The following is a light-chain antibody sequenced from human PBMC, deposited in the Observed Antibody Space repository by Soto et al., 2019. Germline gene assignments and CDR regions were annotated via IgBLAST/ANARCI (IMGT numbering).Light chain of an antibody. CDR1: SSDVGAYIF. V-gene: IGLV2-14*03. CDR2: DII. Sequence: QSALTQPASVSGSPGQSITISCTGTSSDVGAYIFVSWYQQHPGKAPKLMIYDIINRPSGVSNRFSGSKSGNTASLTISGLQAEDEADYYCQSFDKYLSAVVFGGGTKLTVL. CDR3: QSFDKYLSAVV. J-gene: IGLJ2*01.